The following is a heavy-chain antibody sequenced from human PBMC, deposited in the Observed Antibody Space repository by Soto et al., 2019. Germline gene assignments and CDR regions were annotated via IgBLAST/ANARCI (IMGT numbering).Heavy chain of an antibody. CDR2: ISGSGGST. Sequence: EVQLLESGGGLVQPGGSLRLSCAASGFTFSSYAMSWVRQAPGKGLEWVSAISGSGGSTYYADSVKGRFTISRDNSKNTLYLQMNSLRAEDTAVYYCAKVPKLRFWEWLPLYYYGMDVWGQGTTVTVSS. CDR3: AKVPKLRFWEWLPLYYYGMDV. J-gene: IGHJ6*02. D-gene: IGHD3-3*01. CDR1: GFTFSSYA. V-gene: IGHV3-23*01.